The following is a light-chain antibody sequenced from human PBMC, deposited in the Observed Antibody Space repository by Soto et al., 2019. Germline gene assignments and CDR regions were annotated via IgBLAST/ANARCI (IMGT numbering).Light chain of an antibody. Sequence: DVQMTQSPSTLSASVGDRGTITCRASQSVTSWLAWYQQKPGKAPKVLIYDASSLESGVPSRFSGSGSGTEFTLTISSLHPDDFANYYCHHYNSYPGTFGQGPKVEIK. V-gene: IGKV1-5*01. CDR3: HHYNSYPGT. J-gene: IGKJ1*01. CDR2: DAS. CDR1: QSVTSW.